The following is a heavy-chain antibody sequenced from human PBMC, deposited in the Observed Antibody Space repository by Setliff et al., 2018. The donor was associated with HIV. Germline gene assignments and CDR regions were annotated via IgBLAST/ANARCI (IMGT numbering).Heavy chain of an antibody. Sequence: GGSLRLSCAASGFTFSNYWMSWVRQAPGKGLEWVANIKQDGSEENYVSSVRGRFTISRGNAQSSLYLQMNSLRAEDTAVYYCAMSVIFDYWGQGALVTVSS. J-gene: IGHJ4*02. CDR2: IKQDGSEE. CDR3: AMSVIFDY. D-gene: IGHD3-10*01. CDR1: GFTFSNYW. V-gene: IGHV3-7*03.